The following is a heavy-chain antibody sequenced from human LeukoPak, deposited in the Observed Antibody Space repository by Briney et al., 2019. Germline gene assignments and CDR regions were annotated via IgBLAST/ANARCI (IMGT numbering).Heavy chain of an antibody. CDR2: INSDGSRT. J-gene: IGHJ4*02. CDR1: GLTFSAYW. V-gene: IGHV3-74*01. Sequence: GGSLRLSCAASGLTFSAYWMHWVRQAPGKGLVWVSRINSDGSRTTYADSVKGRFNISRDNAKNTLYLQMNSVRPEDTAVYYCARAYVEWELLDYWGQGTPVTVAS. CDR3: ARAYVEWELLDY. D-gene: IGHD3-3*01.